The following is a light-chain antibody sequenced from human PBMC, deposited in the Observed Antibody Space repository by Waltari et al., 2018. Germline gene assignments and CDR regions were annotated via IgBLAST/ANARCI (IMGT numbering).Light chain of an antibody. J-gene: IGKJ1*01. Sequence: EIVMTQSPATLSVSPGESATLSCRASQSLSSTFAWYQQKPGQAPRLLIYSTSTRATGIPARFSGSGSETEFTLTISSLQSEDFAIYYCQQYNYWPWTFGQGTRVEIK. CDR3: QQYNYWPWT. CDR1: QSLSST. V-gene: IGKV3D-15*01. CDR2: STS.